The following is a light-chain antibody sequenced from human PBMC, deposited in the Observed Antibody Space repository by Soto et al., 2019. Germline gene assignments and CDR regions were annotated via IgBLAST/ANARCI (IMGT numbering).Light chain of an antibody. CDR2: KAS. Sequence: IHLTQSPSSLSASVGDRVTITFRASQGINNYLAWYQQKPGKAPKLLIYKASTLKSGVPSRFSGSGSGTEFTLTISSLQPDDFATYYCQHYNSYSEAFGQGTKVDIK. CDR1: QGINNY. J-gene: IGKJ1*01. CDR3: QHYNSYSEA. V-gene: IGKV1-5*03.